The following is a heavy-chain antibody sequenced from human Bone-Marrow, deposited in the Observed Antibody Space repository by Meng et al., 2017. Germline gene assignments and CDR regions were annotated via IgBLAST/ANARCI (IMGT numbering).Heavy chain of an antibody. V-gene: IGHV3-30*04. D-gene: IGHD2-15*01. Sequence: GESLKISCAASGFTFSSYAMHWVRQAPGKGLEWVAVISYDGSNKYYADSVKGRFTISRDNSKNTLYLQMNSLRAEDTAVYYCARDMSCSGGSCYSVWGYYYYGMDVWGQGTTVTVSS. CDR3: ARDMSCSGGSCYSVWGYYYYGMDV. J-gene: IGHJ6*02. CDR2: ISYDGSNK. CDR1: GFTFSSYA.